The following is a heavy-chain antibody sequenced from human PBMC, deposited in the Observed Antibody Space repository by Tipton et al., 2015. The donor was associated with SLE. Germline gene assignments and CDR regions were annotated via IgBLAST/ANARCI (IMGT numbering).Heavy chain of an antibody. J-gene: IGHJ4*02. CDR3: VREVSTSAWSGHFDY. CDR1: GFTFSSYW. CDR2: INSDGSST. D-gene: IGHD6-19*01. Sequence: GSLRLSCAASGFTFSSYWMHWVRQAPGKGLVWVSRINSDGSSTSYADSVKGRFTISRDNSKNTLYLQMNRLRAEDTAVYFCVREVSTSAWSGHFDYWGQGTLVTVSS. V-gene: IGHV3-74*01.